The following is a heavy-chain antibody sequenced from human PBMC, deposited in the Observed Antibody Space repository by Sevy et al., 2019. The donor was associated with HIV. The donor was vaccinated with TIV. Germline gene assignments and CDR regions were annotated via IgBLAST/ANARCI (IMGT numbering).Heavy chain of an antibody. CDR2: ISYDGSNK. CDR3: ARDQHDYGGNLRTGWFDP. V-gene: IGHV3-30-3*01. D-gene: IGHD4-17*01. J-gene: IGHJ5*02. Sequence: GGSLRLSCAASGFTFSSYAMHWVRQAPGKGLEWVAVISYDGSNKYYADSVKGRFTISRDNSKSTLYLQMNSLRAEDTAVYDCARDQHDYGGNLRTGWFDPWGQGTLVTVSS. CDR1: GFTFSSYA.